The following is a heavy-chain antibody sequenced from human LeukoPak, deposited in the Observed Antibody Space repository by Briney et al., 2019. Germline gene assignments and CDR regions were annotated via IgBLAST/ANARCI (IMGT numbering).Heavy chain of an antibody. CDR2: ISSSGHST. D-gene: IGHD3-16*01. J-gene: IGHJ4*02. CDR1: GFIFSSHA. CDR3: AKDGLPSVLGALGHFDY. V-gene: IGHV3-23*01. Sequence: PGGSLTLSCAASGFIFSSHAMSWVRQAPGKGLEWVSSISSSGHSTYYAESVKGRFTISRDSSKNTLYLQMNSLRAEDTAVYYCAKDGLPSVLGALGHFDYWGQGTLVTVSS.